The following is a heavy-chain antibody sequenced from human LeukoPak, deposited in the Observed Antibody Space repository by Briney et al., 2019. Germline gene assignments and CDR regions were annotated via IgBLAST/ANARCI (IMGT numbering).Heavy chain of an antibody. V-gene: IGHV4-59*01. CDR3: ARVYGDYYYYGMDV. J-gene: IGHJ6*02. CDR1: GGSISSYY. Sequence: SETLSHTCTVSGGSISSYYWSWIRQPPGKRLEWIGYIYYSGSTNYNPSLKSRVTISVDTSKNQFSLKLSSVTAADTAVYYCARVYGDYYYYGMDVWGQGTTVTVSS. CDR2: IYYSGST. D-gene: IGHD2/OR15-2a*01.